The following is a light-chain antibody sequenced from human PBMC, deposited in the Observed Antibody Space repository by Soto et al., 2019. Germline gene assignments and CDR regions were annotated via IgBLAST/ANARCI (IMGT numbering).Light chain of an antibody. CDR2: KAS. CDR1: QSISSW. V-gene: IGKV1-5*03. CDR3: QQYNSYPRT. Sequence: DIQMTQSHSTLSASVGDRVTITCRASQSISSWLAWYQQKPVKAPKLLIYKASSLESGVPSRFSGSGSGTEFTLTISSLQPDDFATYYCQQYNSYPRTFGQGTKV. J-gene: IGKJ1*01.